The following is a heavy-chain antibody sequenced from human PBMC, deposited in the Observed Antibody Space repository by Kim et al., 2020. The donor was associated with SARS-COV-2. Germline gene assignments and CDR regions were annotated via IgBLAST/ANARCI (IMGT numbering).Heavy chain of an antibody. CDR2: INHSGST. CDR1: GGSFSGYY. V-gene: IGHV4-34*01. J-gene: IGHJ4*02. Sequence: SETLSLTCAVYGGSFSGYYWSWIRQPPGKGLEWIGEINHSGSTNYNPSLKSRVTISVDTSKNQFSLKLSSVTAADTAVYYCARRRHLRGCLDYWGQGTLVTVSS. D-gene: IGHD2-8*01. CDR3: ARRRHLRGCLDY.